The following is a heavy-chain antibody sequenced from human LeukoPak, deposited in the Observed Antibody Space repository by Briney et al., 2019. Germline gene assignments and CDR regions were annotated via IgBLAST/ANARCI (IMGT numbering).Heavy chain of an antibody. V-gene: IGHV3-11*01. J-gene: IGHJ4*02. CDR3: ARDGLDYDILTGYYRDFDY. CDR1: GFTFSDYY. D-gene: IGHD3-9*01. Sequence: GALRLSCAAPGFTFSDYYVSWIRQAPGKGLEWVSYISSSGSTIYYADSVKGRFTISRDNAKNSLYLQMNSLRAEDTAVYYCARDGLDYDILTGYYRDFDYWGQGTLVTVSS. CDR2: ISSSGSTI.